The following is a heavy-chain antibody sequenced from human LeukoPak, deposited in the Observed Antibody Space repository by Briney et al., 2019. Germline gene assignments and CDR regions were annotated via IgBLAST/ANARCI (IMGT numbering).Heavy chain of an antibody. D-gene: IGHD5-12*01. Sequence: SVKVSCKASGGTFSSYAISWVRQAPGQGLEWMGGIIPIFGTANYAQKFQGRVTITRNTSISTAYMELSSLRSEDTAVYYCARAGSGYSGYYYYYYYMDVWGKGTTVTISS. J-gene: IGHJ6*03. V-gene: IGHV1-69*05. CDR1: GGTFSSYA. CDR2: IIPIFGTA. CDR3: ARAGSGYSGYYYYYYYMDV.